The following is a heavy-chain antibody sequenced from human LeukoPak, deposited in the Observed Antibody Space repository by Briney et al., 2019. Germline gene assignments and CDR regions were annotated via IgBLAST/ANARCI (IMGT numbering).Heavy chain of an antibody. J-gene: IGHJ4*02. CDR3: AKREVQQWLVDWYFDY. D-gene: IGHD6-19*01. Sequence: QPGGSLRLSCAASGFTFYSYAMSWVRQAPGKGLEWVSGISGSGGSTFYAESVKGRFTISRDDSKLYLQMNSLRAEDTAVYYCAKREVQQWLVDWYFDYWGQGTLVTVSS. CDR2: ISGSGGST. CDR1: GFTFYSYA. V-gene: IGHV3-23*01.